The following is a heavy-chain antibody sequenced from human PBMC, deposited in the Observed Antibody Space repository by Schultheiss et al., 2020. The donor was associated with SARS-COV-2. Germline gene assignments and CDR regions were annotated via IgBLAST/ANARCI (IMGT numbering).Heavy chain of an antibody. V-gene: IGHV4-59*01. CDR1: GGSISSYY. Sequence: SETLSLTCTVSGGSISSYYWSWIRQPPGKGLEWIGYIYYSGSTNYNPSLKSRVTISVDTSKNQFSLKLSSVTAADTAVYYCARDASSGSYSYWGQGTLVTVSS. CDR2: IYYSGST. J-gene: IGHJ4*02. CDR3: ARDASSGSYSY. D-gene: IGHD1-26*01.